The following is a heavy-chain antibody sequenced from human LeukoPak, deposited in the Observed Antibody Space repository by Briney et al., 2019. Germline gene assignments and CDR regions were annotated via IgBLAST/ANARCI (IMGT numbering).Heavy chain of an antibody. CDR1: GYTFTSYG. V-gene: IGHV1-18*01. Sequence: ASVKVSCKASGYTFTSYGISWVRQAPGQGLEWMEWISAYNGNTNYAQKLQGRVTMTTDTSTSTAYMELRSLRSDDTAVYYCARATSGSYSEYFQHWGQGTLVTVSS. CDR3: ARATSGSYSEYFQH. J-gene: IGHJ1*01. D-gene: IGHD1-26*01. CDR2: ISAYNGNT.